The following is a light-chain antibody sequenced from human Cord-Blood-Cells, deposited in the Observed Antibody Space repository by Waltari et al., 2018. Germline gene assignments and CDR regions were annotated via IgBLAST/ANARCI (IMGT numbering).Light chain of an antibody. CDR1: QTVSSN. J-gene: IGKJ1*01. Sequence: DIVMTQPLATLSVSPGERAKLASRASQTVSSNLAWYQQKPGQAPSLLIYGASTRATGIPARFGGRGSGTEFTLTISSLQSEEFAVYYCQQYNNWPWTFGQGTKVEVK. CDR2: GAS. CDR3: QQYNNWPWT. V-gene: IGKV3D-15*01.